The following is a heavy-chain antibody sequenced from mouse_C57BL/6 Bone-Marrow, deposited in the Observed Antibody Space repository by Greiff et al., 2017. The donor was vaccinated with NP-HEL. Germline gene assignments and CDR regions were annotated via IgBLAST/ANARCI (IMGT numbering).Heavy chain of an antibody. CDR3: TGFRITTVVAYYAMDY. CDR2: IRNKANHHAT. J-gene: IGHJ4*01. CDR1: GFTFSDAW. V-gene: IGHV6-6*01. D-gene: IGHD1-1*01. Sequence: EVKLVESGGGLVQPGGSMKLSCAASGFTFSDAWMDWVRQSPEKGLEWVAEIRNKANHHATYYAESVKGRFTISRDDSKSSVYLQMNSLRAEDTGIYYCTGFRITTVVAYYAMDYWGQGTSVTVSS.